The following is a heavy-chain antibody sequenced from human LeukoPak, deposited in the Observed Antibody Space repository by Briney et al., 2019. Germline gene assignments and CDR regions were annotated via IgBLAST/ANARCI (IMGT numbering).Heavy chain of an antibody. D-gene: IGHD4-17*01. Sequence: PSETLSLTCTISGGSVSSSNWWGWIRQPPGKVLEWIGEIYHNGNTGYNPSLKSRVTISVDKSKNQFSLSLTSVTAADTAVYYCVRDTPGGSYGDYDYWGQGTLVTVSS. CDR3: VRDTPGGSYGDYDY. V-gene: IGHV4-4*02. CDR1: GGSVSSSNW. CDR2: IYHNGNT. J-gene: IGHJ4*02.